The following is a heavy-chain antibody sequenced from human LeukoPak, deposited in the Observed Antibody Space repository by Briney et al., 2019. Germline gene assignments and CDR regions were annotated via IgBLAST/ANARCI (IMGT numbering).Heavy chain of an antibody. D-gene: IGHD2-2*01. Sequence: LGGSLRLSCAASGFTFSSYAMSWVRQAPGKGLEWVSAISGSGGSTYYADSVKGRFTISRDNSKNTLYLQVNSLRAEDTAVYYCAKDRRGEYQLLFAVYFDYWGQGTLVTVSS. CDR2: ISGSGGST. CDR3: AKDRRGEYQLLFAVYFDY. V-gene: IGHV3-23*01. J-gene: IGHJ4*02. CDR1: GFTFSSYA.